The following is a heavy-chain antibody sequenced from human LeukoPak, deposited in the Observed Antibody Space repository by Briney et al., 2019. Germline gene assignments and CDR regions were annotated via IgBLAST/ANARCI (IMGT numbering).Heavy chain of an antibody. CDR1: GGSISSSSYY. CDR3: ARVYTNEPTYYDFWSGYYIGWFDP. J-gene: IGHJ5*02. Sequence: SSETLSLTCTVSGGSISSSSYYWGWIRQPPGKGLEWIGSIYYSGSTYYNPSLKSRVTISVDTSKNQFSLKLSSVTAADTAVYYCARVYTNEPTYYDFWSGYYIGWFDPWGQGTLVTVPS. D-gene: IGHD3-3*01. V-gene: IGHV4-39*07. CDR2: IYYSGST.